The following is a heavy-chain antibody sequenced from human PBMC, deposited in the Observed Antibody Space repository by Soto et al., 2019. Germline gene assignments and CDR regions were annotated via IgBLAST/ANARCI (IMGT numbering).Heavy chain of an antibody. CDR2: ISAYNGNT. CDR3: ARQEGHLEPMIGEFDF. V-gene: IGHV1-18*01. D-gene: IGHD3-10*02. J-gene: IGHJ4*02. CDR1: GYTFTTYG. Sequence: QFQLVQSEPEVKKPGASVMLSCKASGYTFTTYGVRWVRQAPGLGLEWMGWISAYNGNTNYAQKFHGRFTMTTDASANTAYLELRSLRSDDTAVYYCARQEGHLEPMIGEFDFWGQGTLVTVSS.